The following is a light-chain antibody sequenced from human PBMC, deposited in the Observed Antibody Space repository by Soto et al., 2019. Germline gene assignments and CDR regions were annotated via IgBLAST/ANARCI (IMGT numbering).Light chain of an antibody. CDR1: QSVPRN. CDR2: DAS. CDR3: QQSSNWPPEIT. V-gene: IGKV3-11*01. Sequence: EIVLTQSPGTLSLSPGQRPTLSCRASQSVPRNLAWYQQRPGQAPRLLIYDASSRATGIPDRFSGSGSGTDFILTISRLEPEDFAVYYCQQSSNWPPEITFGQGTQLEIK. J-gene: IGKJ5*01.